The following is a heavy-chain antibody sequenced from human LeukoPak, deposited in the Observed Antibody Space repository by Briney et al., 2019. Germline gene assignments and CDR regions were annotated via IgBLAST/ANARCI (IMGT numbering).Heavy chain of an antibody. V-gene: IGHV3-48*01. CDR2: ISSSSSTI. Sequence: GGTLRLSCAASGFTFSSYGMSWVRQAPGKGLEWVSCISSSSSTIYYADSVKGRFTISRDNAKNSLYLQMNSLRAEDTAVYYCARDQRTNWGQGTLVTVSS. CDR3: ARDQRTN. CDR1: GFTFSSYG. J-gene: IGHJ4*02.